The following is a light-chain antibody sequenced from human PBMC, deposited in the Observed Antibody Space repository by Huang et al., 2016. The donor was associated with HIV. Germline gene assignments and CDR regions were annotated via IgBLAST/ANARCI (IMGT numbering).Light chain of an antibody. CDR3: QQLHTYPIT. CDR2: RAS. CDR1: QDIGTS. Sequence: QLTQSPPSLSASVGDTIIISCRASQDIGTSLAWYQQKTGRSPKLLISRASTLQTGVPSRFSGDSGGTFFTLFITGLQPEDFATYYCQQLHTYPITFGQGTRLDIK. J-gene: IGKJ5*01. V-gene: IGKV1-13*02.